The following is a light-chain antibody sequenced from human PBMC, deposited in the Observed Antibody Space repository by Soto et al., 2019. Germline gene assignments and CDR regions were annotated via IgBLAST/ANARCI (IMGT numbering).Light chain of an antibody. CDR3: SSYSISTAYL. CDR2: EVS. J-gene: IGLJ1*01. CDR1: SSDVGGYDY. Sequence: QSVRTQPASVSGSPGQSITISCTGTSSDVGGYDYVSWYQLHPGKAPKLMVFEVSNRPSGVSYRFSGSKSGNTASLTISGIQAEDEADYFCSSYSISTAYLFGTGTKVTVL. V-gene: IGLV2-14*01.